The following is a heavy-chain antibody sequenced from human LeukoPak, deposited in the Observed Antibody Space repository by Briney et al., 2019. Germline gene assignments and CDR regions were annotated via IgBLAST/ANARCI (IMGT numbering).Heavy chain of an antibody. CDR3: ARDRFGGGSKVPAAPRHY. D-gene: IGHD2-2*01. CDR1: GYTFTSYY. J-gene: IGHJ4*02. CDR2: INPSGGST. V-gene: IGHV1-46*01. Sequence: ASVKVSCKASGYTFTSYYMHWVRQAPGQGLEWMGIINPSGGSTSYAQKFQGRVTMTRDTSTSTVYMELSRLRSDDTAVYYCARDRFGGGSKVPAAPRHYWGQGTLVTVSS.